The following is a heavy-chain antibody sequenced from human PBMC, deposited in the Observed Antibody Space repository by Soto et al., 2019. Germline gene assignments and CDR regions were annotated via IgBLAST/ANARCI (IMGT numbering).Heavy chain of an antibody. CDR2: IGTAGDT. D-gene: IGHD6-25*01. CDR3: ARSPLIAAAFPIFDY. J-gene: IGHJ4*02. V-gene: IGHV3-13*01. CDR1: GFTFSSYD. Sequence: VGSLRLSCAASGFTFSSYDRHWVRQATGKGLEWVSAIGTAGDTYYPGSVKGRFTISRENAKNSLYLQMNSLRAGDTAVYYCARSPLIAAAFPIFDYWGQGTLVTVSS.